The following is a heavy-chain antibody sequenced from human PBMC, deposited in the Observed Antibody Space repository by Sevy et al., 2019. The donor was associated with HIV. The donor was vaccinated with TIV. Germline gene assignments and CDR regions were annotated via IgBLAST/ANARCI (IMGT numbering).Heavy chain of an antibody. CDR2: MSYVGGIE. CDR1: GFIFSHYA. V-gene: IGHV3-30-3*01. Sequence: GGSLRLSCAASGFIFSHYAVHWVRQGPGKGLEWVAIMSYVGGIENYADSVKGRFTISRDNSKNTLFLQMNSLRPEDTAMYYCARLTSCGGDCYYFDYWGQGTLVTVSS. CDR3: ARLTSCGGDCYYFDY. D-gene: IGHD2-21*02. J-gene: IGHJ4*02.